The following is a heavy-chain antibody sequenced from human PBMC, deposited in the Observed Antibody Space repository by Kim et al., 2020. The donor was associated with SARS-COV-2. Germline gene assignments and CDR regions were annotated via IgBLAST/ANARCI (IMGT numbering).Heavy chain of an antibody. D-gene: IGHD4-17*01. CDR3: ARETTVSPDALDI. J-gene: IGHJ3*02. V-gene: IGHV3-48*03. Sequence: GGSLRLSCEASGFTFSRHEINWVRQAPGKGLEWISYVSANGRTIYYDDSVKGRFTLSRDNAKNSLYLQMNTLRAEDAAVYYCARETTVSPDALDIWGQGTMVTVS. CDR1: GFTFSRHE. CDR2: VSANGRTI.